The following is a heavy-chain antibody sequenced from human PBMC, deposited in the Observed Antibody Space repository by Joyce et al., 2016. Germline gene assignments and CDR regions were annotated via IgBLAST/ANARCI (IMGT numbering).Heavy chain of an antibody. V-gene: IGHV1-2*02. CDR3: ARGGSKWVNWFDP. CDR1: GYTFTGHY. CDR2: IRPDSGDR. Sequence: QVQLVQSGPEVKKPGASVKVSCKTSGYTFTGHYLHWVRQAPGQGLEWLGWIRPDSGDRNYAKKFQGRITLTRDTSITTAYMELRWLRSDDTAAYYCARGGSKWVNWFDPWGQGTLVTV. J-gene: IGHJ5*02. D-gene: IGHD1-26*01.